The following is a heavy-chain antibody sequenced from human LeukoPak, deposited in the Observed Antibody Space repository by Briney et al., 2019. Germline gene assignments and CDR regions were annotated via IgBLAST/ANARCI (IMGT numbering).Heavy chain of an antibody. CDR1: GFTFSSYG. V-gene: IGHV3-33*08. CDR3: ARHGIPADNYYYYGMDV. CDR2: IWYDGSNK. J-gene: IGHJ6*04. Sequence: GGSLRLSCAASGFTFSSYGMHWVRQAPGKGLEWEAVIWYDGSNKYYADSVKGRFTISRDNSKNTLYLQMNSLRAEDTAVYYCARHGIPADNYYYYGMDVWGKGTTVTVSS. D-gene: IGHD2-2*01.